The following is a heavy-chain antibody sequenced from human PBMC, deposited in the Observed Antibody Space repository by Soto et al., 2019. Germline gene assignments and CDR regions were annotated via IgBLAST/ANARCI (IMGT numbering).Heavy chain of an antibody. CDR2: INSDGSST. D-gene: IGHD2-15*01. J-gene: IGHJ6*02. CDR1: GFTFSSYW. V-gene: IGHV3-74*01. CDR3: GGVATPYYYYYGMDV. Sequence: EVQLVESGGGLVQPGGSLRLSCAASGFTFSSYWMHWVRQAPGKGLVWVSRINSDGSSTSYADSVKGRFVVSRENSDNVMYLQMNSLRPEDTAVYYCGGVATPYYYYYGMDVWGQGTTVTVSS.